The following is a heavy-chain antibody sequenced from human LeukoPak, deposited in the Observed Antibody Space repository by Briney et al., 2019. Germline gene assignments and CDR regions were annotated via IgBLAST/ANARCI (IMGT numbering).Heavy chain of an antibody. J-gene: IGHJ6*03. D-gene: IGHD4-17*01. CDR2: ISGSGGST. V-gene: IGHV3-23*01. Sequence: PGGSLRLSCAASGFTFSSYAMSWVRQAPGKGLEWVSAISGSGGSTYYADSVKGRFTISRDNSKNTLYLQMNSLRAEDTAVYYCAKDGEAGDYGPYYYYMDVWGKGTTVTVSS. CDR3: AKDGEAGDYGPYYYYMDV. CDR1: GFTFSSYA.